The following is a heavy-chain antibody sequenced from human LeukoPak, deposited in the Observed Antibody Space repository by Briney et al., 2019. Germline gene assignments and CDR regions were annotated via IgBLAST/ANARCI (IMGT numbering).Heavy chain of an antibody. D-gene: IGHD1-26*01. J-gene: IGHJ3*02. CDR3: ARPDSGSYQGSGAFDI. CDR2: IIPIFGTA. Sequence: SVKVSCKASGGTFSSYAISWVRQAPGRGLEWMGGIIPIFGTANYAQKFQGRVTITADESTSTAYMELSSLRSEDTAVYYCARPDSGSYQGSGAFDIWGQGTMVTVSS. CDR1: GGTFSSYA. V-gene: IGHV1-69*13.